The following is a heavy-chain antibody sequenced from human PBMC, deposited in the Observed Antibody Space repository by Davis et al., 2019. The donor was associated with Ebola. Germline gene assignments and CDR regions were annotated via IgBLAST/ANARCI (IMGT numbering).Heavy chain of an antibody. V-gene: IGHV3-30-3*01. CDR2: ISYDGSNK. J-gene: IGHJ4*02. D-gene: IGHD3-16*01. CDR1: GFTFSSYA. CDR3: ARVDFVLGGDY. Sequence: PGGSLRLSCAASGFTFSSYAMHWVRQAPGKGLEWVAVISYDGSNKYYADSVKGRFTISRDNSKNTLYLQMNSLRAEDTAVYYCARVDFVLGGDYWGQGTLVTVSS.